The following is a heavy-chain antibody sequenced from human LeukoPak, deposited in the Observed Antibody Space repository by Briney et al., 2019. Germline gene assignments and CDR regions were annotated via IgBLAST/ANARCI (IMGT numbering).Heavy chain of an antibody. J-gene: IGHJ1*01. V-gene: IGHV3-9*01. D-gene: IGHD6-19*01. Sequence: GGSLRLSCAASGFTFDNYAMNWVRQVPGKGLVWISLISWNSGTIGYADSVKGRFTISRDNANNFLYLQMNSLRAEDTALYYCARAYKDRSLAGKKEFFQHWGQGTLVTVSS. CDR2: ISWNSGTI. CDR3: ARAYKDRSLAGKKEFFQH. CDR1: GFTFDNYA.